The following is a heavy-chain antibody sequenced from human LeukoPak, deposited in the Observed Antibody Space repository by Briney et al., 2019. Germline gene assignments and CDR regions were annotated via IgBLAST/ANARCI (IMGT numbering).Heavy chain of an antibody. D-gene: IGHD6-19*01. CDR1: GFTFSNYA. J-gene: IGHJ6*02. CDR3: ARDSSTSNYYFGMDV. Sequence: GGSPRLSCAASGFTFSNYAINWVRQAPGTGLAWVSRIRGGGDSTYYADSVKGRFTISRDNSKNTLYLQMNSLRADDTAVYYCARDSSTSNYYFGMDVWGQGTTVTVSS. V-gene: IGHV3-23*01. CDR2: IRGGGDST.